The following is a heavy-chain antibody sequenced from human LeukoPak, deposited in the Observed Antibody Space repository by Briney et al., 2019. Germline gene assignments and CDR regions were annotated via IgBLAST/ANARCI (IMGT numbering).Heavy chain of an antibody. J-gene: IGHJ5*02. CDR3: ASWEVGATTGNWFDP. Sequence: ASVKVSCKASGYTFTGYYMHWVRQAPGQGLEWMGRINPNRGGTNYAQKFQGRVTMTRDTSISTAYMELSRLRSDDTAVYYCASWEVGATTGNWFDPWGQGTLVTVSS. CDR2: INPNRGGT. V-gene: IGHV1-2*06. D-gene: IGHD1-26*01. CDR1: GYTFTGYY.